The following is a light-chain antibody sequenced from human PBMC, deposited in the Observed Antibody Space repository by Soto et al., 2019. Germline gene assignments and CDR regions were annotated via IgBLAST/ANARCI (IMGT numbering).Light chain of an antibody. J-gene: IGLJ1*01. CDR3: ATWDESLSGHYV. CDR1: SSNIGSNY. V-gene: IGLV1-47*02. CDR2: SNN. Sequence: QSVLTQPPSASGTPGQRVTISGSGSSSNIGSNYVCWYQHLPGTAPKLLIYSNNQRPSGVPDRFSGSKSGTSASLAISGLRSEDEADYYCATWDESLSGHYVFGTGTKLTVL.